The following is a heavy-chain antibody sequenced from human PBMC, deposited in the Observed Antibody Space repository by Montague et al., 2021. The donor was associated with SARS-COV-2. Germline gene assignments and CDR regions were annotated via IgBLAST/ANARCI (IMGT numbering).Heavy chain of an antibody. CDR1: GGSIDGNH. Sequence: SETLSLTCTVSGGSIDGNHWTWVRQSPGKGLEWIGQIGSTNYNPSLKSRISTSVDTSNSQFSLNLASVTAADSAIYYFAKLYGGGGGRGYWGQGTLVTVSS. V-gene: IGHV4-59*01. CDR3: AKLYGGGGGRGY. J-gene: IGHJ4*02. CDR2: IGST. D-gene: IGHD4-23*01.